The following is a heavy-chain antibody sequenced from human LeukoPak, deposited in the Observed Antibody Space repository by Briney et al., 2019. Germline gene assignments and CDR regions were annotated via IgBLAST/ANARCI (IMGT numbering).Heavy chain of an antibody. CDR2: INHSGST. CDR3: ARGRRGSSWLLYYYYMDV. CDR1: GGSFSGYY. J-gene: IGHJ6*03. Sequence: SETLPLTCAVYGGSFSGYYWSWIRQPPGKGLEWIGEINHSGSTNYNPSLKSRVTISVDTSKNQFSLKLSSVTAADTAVYYCARGRRGSSWLLYYYYMDVWGKGTTVTVSS. D-gene: IGHD6-13*01. V-gene: IGHV4-34*01.